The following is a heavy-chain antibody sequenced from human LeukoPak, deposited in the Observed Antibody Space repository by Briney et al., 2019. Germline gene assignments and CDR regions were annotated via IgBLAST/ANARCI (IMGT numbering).Heavy chain of an antibody. V-gene: IGHV1-69*06. J-gene: IGHJ4*02. D-gene: IGHD6-13*01. CDR1: GGTFSSYA. CDR3: ARELQIAAAGDFDY. CDR2: IIPIFGTA. Sequence: SVKVSCKASGGTFSSYAISWVRQAPGQGLEWMGGIIPIFGTANYAQKFQGRVTITADTSTSTAYMELRSLRSGDTAVYYCARELQIAAAGDFDYWGQGTLVTVSS.